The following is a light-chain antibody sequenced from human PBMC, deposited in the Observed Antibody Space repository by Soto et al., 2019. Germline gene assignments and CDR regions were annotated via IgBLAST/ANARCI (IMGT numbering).Light chain of an antibody. CDR3: AAWDDSLSGWV. CDR1: SSNIGSNT. CDR2: SNN. Sequence: QSVLTQPPSASGTPGQRVTISCSGSSSNIGSNTVNWYQQLPGTAPKLLIYSNNQRPSGVPDRFSGSKSGTSASLAISGLQSEDEADYYCAAWDDSLSGWVFGGGTKLTVL. V-gene: IGLV1-44*01. J-gene: IGLJ3*02.